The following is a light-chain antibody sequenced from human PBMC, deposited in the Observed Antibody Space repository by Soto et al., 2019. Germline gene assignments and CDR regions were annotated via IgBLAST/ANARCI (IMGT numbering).Light chain of an antibody. CDR3: CSSAGSYTWV. Sequence: QSALTQPRSVSGSPGQSVTISCTGTSSDVGGYNFVSWYQHHPGKAPKLMIYDVSKRPSGVPDRFSGSKSGNTASLTISGRQAEDEADYYCCSSAGSYTWVFGGGTKLTVL. J-gene: IGLJ3*02. CDR1: SSDVGGYNF. CDR2: DVS. V-gene: IGLV2-11*01.